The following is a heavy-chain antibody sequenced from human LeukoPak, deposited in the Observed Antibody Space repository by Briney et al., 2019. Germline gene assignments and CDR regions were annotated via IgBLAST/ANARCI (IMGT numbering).Heavy chain of an antibody. Sequence: GGSLRLSCAASGFSFSDYEMNWVRQAPGKGLEWISYISTSGSTIHYADSVKGRFTISRDNAKNSLYLQMNSLRAEDTAVYYCARDKVVGATLFDYWGQGTLVTVSS. CDR1: GFSFSDYE. D-gene: IGHD2-15*01. CDR3: ARDKVVGATLFDY. V-gene: IGHV3-48*03. CDR2: ISTSGSTI. J-gene: IGHJ4*02.